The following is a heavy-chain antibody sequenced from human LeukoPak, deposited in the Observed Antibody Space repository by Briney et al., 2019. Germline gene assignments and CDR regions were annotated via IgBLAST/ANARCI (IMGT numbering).Heavy chain of an antibody. Sequence: SETLSLTCIVSGGSIRSYYWSWIRQSPGKGLEWIGYIHYSGSTNYNPSLKSRVAISVDTSKNQFSLKLSSVTAADTAVYYCASTRSYCSSTSCYPIYYYGMDVWGQGTTVTVSS. CDR2: IHYSGST. V-gene: IGHV4-59*12. CDR3: ASTRSYCSSTSCYPIYYYGMDV. D-gene: IGHD2-2*01. J-gene: IGHJ6*02. CDR1: GGSIRSYY.